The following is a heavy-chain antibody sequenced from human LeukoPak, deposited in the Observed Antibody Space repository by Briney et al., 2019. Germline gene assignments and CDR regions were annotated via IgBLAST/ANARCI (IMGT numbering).Heavy chain of an antibody. D-gene: IGHD3-3*01. Sequence: SQTLSLTCTVSGGSISSYYWSWIRQPPGKGLEWIGYIYHSGSTYYNPSLKSRVTISVGRSKNQFSLKLSSVTAADTAVYYCARGARDDFWSGYSLYYYYMDVWGKGTTVTVSS. J-gene: IGHJ6*03. CDR3: ARGARDDFWSGYSLYYYYMDV. V-gene: IGHV4-30-2*01. CDR2: IYHSGST. CDR1: GGSISSYY.